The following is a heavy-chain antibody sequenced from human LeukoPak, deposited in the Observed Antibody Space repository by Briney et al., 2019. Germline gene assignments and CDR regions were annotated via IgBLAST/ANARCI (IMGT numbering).Heavy chain of an antibody. CDR2: IRYDGRDT. J-gene: IGHJ5*02. Sequence: GGSLRLSCAVSGFTFRTYGMHWVRQAPGKGLEWVAFIRYDGRDTYYADSVKGRFSISRDNSKNILNLQMNSLRPEDTAVYYCAKGAYYYDSSGSSGVDFDPWGQGTLVTVSS. D-gene: IGHD3-22*01. CDR3: AKGAYYYDSSGSSGVDFDP. CDR1: GFTFRTYG. V-gene: IGHV3-30*02.